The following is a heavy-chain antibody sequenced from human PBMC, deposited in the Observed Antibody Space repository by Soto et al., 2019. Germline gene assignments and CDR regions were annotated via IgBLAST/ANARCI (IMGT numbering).Heavy chain of an antibody. J-gene: IGHJ6*03. CDR3: AIDVAERHYYYYMHV. D-gene: IGHD1-1*01. CDR1: GFTFSSYA. V-gene: IGHV3-23*01. CDR2: ISGSGGST. Sequence: PGGSLRLACAASGFTFSSYAMSWVRQAPGKGLEWVSAISGSGGSTYYADSVKGRFTISRDNSKNTLYLQMNSLRAEDTAVYYCAIDVAERHYYYYMHVPGKATTVTGSS.